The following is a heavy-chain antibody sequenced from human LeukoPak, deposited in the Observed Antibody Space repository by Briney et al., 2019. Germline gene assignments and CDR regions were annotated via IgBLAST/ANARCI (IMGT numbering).Heavy chain of an antibody. CDR3: ARSYDSSIFHYFDS. V-gene: IGHV1-69*02. Sequence: ASVKVSCKASGYTFTDYYMHWVRQAPGQGLEWMGRIIPIVGVATYAQKFQGRVTITADKSTSTAYMELSSLRSEDTAVYYCARSYDSSIFHYFDSWGQGTLVTVSS. CDR1: GYTFTDYY. D-gene: IGHD3-22*01. J-gene: IGHJ4*02. CDR2: IIPIVGVA.